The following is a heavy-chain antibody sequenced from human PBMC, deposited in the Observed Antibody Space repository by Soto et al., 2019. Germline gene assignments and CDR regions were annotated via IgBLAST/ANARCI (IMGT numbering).Heavy chain of an antibody. J-gene: IGHJ4*02. CDR1: GGSISSGGYY. CDR2: IYYSGST. V-gene: IGHV4-31*03. D-gene: IGHD6-6*01. Sequence: SETLSLTCTVSGGSISSGGYYWSWIRQHPGKGLEWIGYIYYSGSTYYNPSLKSRVTISVDTSKNQFSLKLSSVTAADTAVYYCARVSQLRIAARQDYFDYWGQGTLVTVSS. CDR3: ARVSQLRIAARQDYFDY.